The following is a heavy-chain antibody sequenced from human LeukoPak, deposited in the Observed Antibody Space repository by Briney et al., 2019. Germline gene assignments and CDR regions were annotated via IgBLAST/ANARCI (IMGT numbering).Heavy chain of an antibody. CDR2: IRSDAITT. D-gene: IGHD5-24*01. J-gene: IGHJ4*02. CDR3: AKDDEWLQYNI. V-gene: IGHV3-23*01. CDR1: GFTFSHYG. Sequence: GGSLRLSCAASGFTFSHYGMNWVRQAPGKGLEWVSGIRSDAITTFYADSVKGRFNISRDNSKNTLHLQKNSLRDDDRAVYYCAKDDEWLQYNIWGQGTMVTVSS.